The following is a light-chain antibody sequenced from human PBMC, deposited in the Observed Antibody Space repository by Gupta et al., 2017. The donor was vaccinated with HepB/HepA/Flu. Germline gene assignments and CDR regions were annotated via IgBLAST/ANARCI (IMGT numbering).Light chain of an antibody. CDR2: GEN. Sequence: SSELTQAPAVSMALGQTGRITCQGDSLRNYYASWYQQSPGQAPLLVMYGENNRPPGIPDRFSGSGSGKTASLTITGAQAEDEADYYCSSRDSSGKHPVLFGGGTKLTVL. CDR3: SSRDSSGKHPVL. V-gene: IGLV3-19*01. J-gene: IGLJ2*01. CDR1: SLRNYY.